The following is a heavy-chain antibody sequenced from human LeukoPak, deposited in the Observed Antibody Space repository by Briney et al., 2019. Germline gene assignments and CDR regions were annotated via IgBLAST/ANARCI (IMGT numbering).Heavy chain of an antibody. D-gene: IGHD6-19*01. Sequence: GGSLRLSCAASGFTVSSNYMSWVRQAPGKGLEWVSVIYSGGSTYYADSVKGRFTISRDNSKNTLYLQMNSLRAEDTAVYYCARSPFEQWLDGEFDYWGQGTLVTVSS. J-gene: IGHJ4*02. CDR2: IYSGGST. V-gene: IGHV3-53*01. CDR3: ARSPFEQWLDGEFDY. CDR1: GFTVSSNY.